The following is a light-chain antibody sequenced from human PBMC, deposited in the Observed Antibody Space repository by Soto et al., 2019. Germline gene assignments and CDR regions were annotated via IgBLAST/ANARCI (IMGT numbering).Light chain of an antibody. Sequence: EIVLTQSPGTLSLSSGETATHSCRASQSLDRDLTWYQQKPGQAPRLLISRASSVATDIPDRLSGSGSGTDFTLTISVLEPEDSAVYYSQQHAVSMYTFGQGTKLEIK. J-gene: IGKJ2*01. V-gene: IGKV3-20*01. CDR1: QSLDRD. CDR2: RAS. CDR3: QQHAVSMYT.